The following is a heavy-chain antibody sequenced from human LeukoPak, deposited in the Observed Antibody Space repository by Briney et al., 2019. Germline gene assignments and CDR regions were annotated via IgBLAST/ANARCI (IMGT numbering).Heavy chain of an antibody. CDR2: ISSSGSTI. D-gene: IGHD3/OR15-3a*01. CDR3: ARLLGLNYYYYYYMDV. J-gene: IGHJ6*03. V-gene: IGHV3-11*04. CDR1: GFTFSDYY. Sequence: GGSLRLSRAASGFTFSDYYMSWIRQAPGKGLEWVSYISSSGSTIYYADSVKGRFTISRDNAKNSLYLQMNSLRAEDTAVYYCARLLGLNYYYYYYMDVWGKGTTVTVSS.